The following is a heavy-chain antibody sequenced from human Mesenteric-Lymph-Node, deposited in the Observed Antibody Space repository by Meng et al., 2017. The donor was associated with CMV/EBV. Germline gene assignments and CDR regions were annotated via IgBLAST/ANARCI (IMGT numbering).Heavy chain of an antibody. V-gene: IGHV5-51*01. CDR3: ARLGSSSSYFDY. CDR2: IYPGDSDT. D-gene: IGHD2-2*01. J-gene: IGHJ4*02. CDR1: GYTFTNYW. Sequence: GESLKISCKGSGYTFTNYWIGWVRQMPGKGLEWMGVIYPGDSDTRYSPSFQGQVTISADKSISTAYLQWNSLAASDTATYFCARLGSSSSYFDYWGQGTLVTVSS.